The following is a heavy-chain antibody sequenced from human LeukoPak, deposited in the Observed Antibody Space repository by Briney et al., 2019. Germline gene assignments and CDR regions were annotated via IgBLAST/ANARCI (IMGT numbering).Heavy chain of an antibody. V-gene: IGHV3-21*01. CDR1: GFTFSSYN. D-gene: IGHD3-22*01. CDR3: APMIVVGGDAFDI. Sequence: PGGSLRHSCAASGFTFSSYNINWVRQAPGKGLEWVSSISSSGTYIYYAAAVKGRFTISRDNAKNSLYLQMNSLRAEDTAVYYCAPMIVVGGDAFDIWGQGTMVTVSS. CDR2: ISSSGTYI. J-gene: IGHJ3*02.